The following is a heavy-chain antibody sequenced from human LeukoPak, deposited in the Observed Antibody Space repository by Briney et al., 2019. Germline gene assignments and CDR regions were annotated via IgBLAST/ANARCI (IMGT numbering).Heavy chain of an antibody. CDR1: GYTFTGYY. J-gene: IGHJ4*02. CDR3: ARSTVTTFPWDY. V-gene: IGHV1-2*02. D-gene: IGHD4-11*01. CDR2: INPNSGGT. Sequence: ASVKVSCKASGYTFTGYYMHWVRQAPGQGLEWMGWINPNSGGTNYAQKFQGRVTMTRDTSISTAYMELSRLRSDDTAVYYCARSTVTTFPWDYWGQGALVTVSS.